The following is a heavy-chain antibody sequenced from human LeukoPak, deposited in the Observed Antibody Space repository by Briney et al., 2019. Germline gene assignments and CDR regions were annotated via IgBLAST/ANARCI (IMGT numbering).Heavy chain of an antibody. Sequence: ETLSLTCAVYDGSFSGYYWSWIRQPPGKGLEWIGEINHSGSTNYNPSLKSRVTISVDTSKNQFSLKLSPVTAADTAVYYCARGATMAPLGYWGQGTLVTVSS. CDR2: INHSGST. D-gene: IGHD3-10*01. CDR1: DGSFSGYY. J-gene: IGHJ4*02. V-gene: IGHV4-34*01. CDR3: ARGATMAPLGY.